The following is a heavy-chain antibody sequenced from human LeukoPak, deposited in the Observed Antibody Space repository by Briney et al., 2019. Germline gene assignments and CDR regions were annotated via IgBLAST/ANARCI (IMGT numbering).Heavy chain of an antibody. Sequence: PSQTLSLTCTVSGGSISSGSYYWSWIRQPAGKGLEWIGRIYTSGSTNYNPSLKSRVTISVDTSKNQFSLKLSSVTAADTAVYYCARHSSGWHLDFWGQGTLVTVSS. CDR2: IYTSGST. V-gene: IGHV4-61*02. D-gene: IGHD6-19*01. CDR1: GGSISSGSYY. CDR3: ARHSSGWHLDF. J-gene: IGHJ4*02.